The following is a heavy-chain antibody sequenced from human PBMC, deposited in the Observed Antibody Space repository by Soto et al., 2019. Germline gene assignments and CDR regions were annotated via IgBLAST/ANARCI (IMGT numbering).Heavy chain of an antibody. CDR2: IWYDGSNK. Sequence: GSLRLSCAASGFTFSSYGMHWVRQAPGKGLEWVAVIWYDGSNKYYADSVKGRFTISRGNSKNTLYLQMNSLRAEDTAVYYCARDLPYYYYYYMDVWGKGTTVTVSS. J-gene: IGHJ6*03. CDR3: ARDLPYYYYYYMDV. V-gene: IGHV3-33*01. CDR1: GFTFSSYG.